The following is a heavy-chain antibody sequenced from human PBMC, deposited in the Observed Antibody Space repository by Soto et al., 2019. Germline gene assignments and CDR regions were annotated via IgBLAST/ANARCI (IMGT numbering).Heavy chain of an antibody. Sequence: QVQLQESGPGLVKPSQTLSLTCTVSGGSISSGGYYWSWIRQHPGKGLEWIGYIYYSGSTYYKPSFKSRVTTSRLTSSNQSPQMLLSVTDASTDVYYCAGSVFPWGRGNLVTLSS. V-gene: IGHV4-31*03. CDR3: AGSVFP. CDR1: GGSISSGGYY. J-gene: IGHJ5*02. CDR2: IYYSGST.